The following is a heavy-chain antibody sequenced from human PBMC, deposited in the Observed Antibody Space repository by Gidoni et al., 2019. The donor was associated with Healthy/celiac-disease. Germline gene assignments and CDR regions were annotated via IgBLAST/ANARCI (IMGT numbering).Heavy chain of an antibody. CDR3: ARVGSSGWYV. D-gene: IGHD6-13*01. Sequence: QVQLQQWVAGLLQPAETRSLPCAVYGCCFSGSYWSGLRQPPGKGLEWIGKINHSASTNYNTSPKSRVTRSVDTSKNQFSVKLSSVTAAATAVYYCARVGSSGWYVWGQGTLVTVSS. CDR2: INHSAST. V-gene: IGHV4-34*01. CDR1: GCCFSGSY. J-gene: IGHJ4*02.